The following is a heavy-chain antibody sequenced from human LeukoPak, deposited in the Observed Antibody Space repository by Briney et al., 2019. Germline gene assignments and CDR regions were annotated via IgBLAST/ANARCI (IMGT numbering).Heavy chain of an antibody. D-gene: IGHD1-1*01. Sequence: PGGSLRLSCAASGFTFSSHSMTWVRQAPGKGLEWVSSISSSSSYIYYADSVKCRFTISRDNAKNSLYLQMNSLRAEDTAVYYCARDPLQDYWGQGTLVTVSS. CDR3: ARDPLQDY. J-gene: IGHJ4*02. CDR2: ISSSSSYI. V-gene: IGHV3-21*01. CDR1: GFTFSSHS.